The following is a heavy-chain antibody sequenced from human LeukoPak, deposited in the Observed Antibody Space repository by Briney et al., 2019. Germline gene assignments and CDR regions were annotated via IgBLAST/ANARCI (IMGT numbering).Heavy chain of an antibody. V-gene: IGHV1-46*01. J-gene: IGHJ6*01. CDR3: GRVRAYYCGSGRYGMVV. CDR2: INPSGGST. D-gene: IGHD3-10*01. Sequence: ASVKVSCKASGYTFTSYYMHSLRQAPGQGLDWMGIINPSGGSTSYAQKFQGRVTMSRDTPTRAVYMELSSLRAEDAAVYYCGRVRAYYCGSGRYGMVVWGKGATGTVSS. CDR1: GYTFTSYY.